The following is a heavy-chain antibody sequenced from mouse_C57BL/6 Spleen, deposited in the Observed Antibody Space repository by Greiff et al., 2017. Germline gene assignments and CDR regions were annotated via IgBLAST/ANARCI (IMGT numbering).Heavy chain of an antibody. V-gene: IGHV1-52*01. D-gene: IGHD1-1*01. CDR2: IDPSDSET. J-gene: IGHJ1*03. CDR3: ARIGLLRHWYFDV. Sequence: VQLQQSGAELVRPGSSVKLSCKASGYTFTSYWMHWVKQRPIQGLEWIGNIDPSDSETHYNQKFKDKATLTVDKSSSTAYMQLSSLTSEDSAVYYCARIGLLRHWYFDVWGTGTTVTVSS. CDR1: GYTFTSYW.